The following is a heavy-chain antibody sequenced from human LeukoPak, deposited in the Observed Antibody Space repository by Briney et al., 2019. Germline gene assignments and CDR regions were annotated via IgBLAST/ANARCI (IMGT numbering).Heavy chain of an antibody. CDR2: ISSSSSYI. V-gene: IGHV3-21*01. J-gene: IGHJ6*02. CDR1: GFTFSTYE. Sequence: GGSLRLSCAASGFTFSTYEMNWVRQAPGKGLEWVSSISSSSSYIYYADSVKGRFTISRDNAKNSLYLQMSSLRAEDTAMYYCARVYSNYDPAAMDVWGQGTTVTVSS. D-gene: IGHD4-11*01. CDR3: ARVYSNYDPAAMDV.